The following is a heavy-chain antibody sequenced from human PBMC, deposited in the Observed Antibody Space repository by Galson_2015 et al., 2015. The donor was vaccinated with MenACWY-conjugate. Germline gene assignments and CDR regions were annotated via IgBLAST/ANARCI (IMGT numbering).Heavy chain of an antibody. V-gene: IGHV3-15*01. D-gene: IGHD3-10*01. Sequence: SLRLSCAASGFTFSNAWMPWVRQAPGKGLEWVGRIKSKTHSGSPDYAAPVNGRFTISRDDSRITVYLEMNGLKAEDTGLYYCTTDYYGQYFVDSWGQGTPVTVSS. J-gene: IGHJ4*02. CDR2: IKSKTHSGSP. CDR1: GFTFSNAW. CDR3: TTDYYGQYFVDS.